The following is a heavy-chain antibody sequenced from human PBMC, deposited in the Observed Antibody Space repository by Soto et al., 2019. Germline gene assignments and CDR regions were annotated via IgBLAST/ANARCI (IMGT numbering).Heavy chain of an antibody. CDR2: INAGNGNT. Sequence: ASVKVSCKASGYTFTSYGINWVRQAPGQGLEWMGWINAGNGNTKYSQKFQGRVTITRDTSASTAYMERSSLRSEDKAVYYCARGGSLYWYFDLWRRGTLVTVSS. CDR1: GYTFTSYG. J-gene: IGHJ2*01. CDR3: ARGGSLYWYFDL. V-gene: IGHV1-3*01. D-gene: IGHD1-26*01.